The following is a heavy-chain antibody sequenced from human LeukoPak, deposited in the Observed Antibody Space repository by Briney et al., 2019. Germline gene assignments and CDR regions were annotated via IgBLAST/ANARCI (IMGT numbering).Heavy chain of an antibody. V-gene: IGHV3-7*01. J-gene: IGHJ6*03. CDR1: GFTFNGFW. CDR2: IKQDGSDI. CDR3: TRDALYGEPSYYYMDV. Sequence: GWSLRLSCAASGFTFNGFWMSWVRQAPGKGLEWVANIKQDGSDIYYLGSVRGRFTISRDNAMNSLYLQMNSLRAEDTAVYYCTRDALYGEPSYYYMDVWGKGTTVTVSS. D-gene: IGHD4-17*01.